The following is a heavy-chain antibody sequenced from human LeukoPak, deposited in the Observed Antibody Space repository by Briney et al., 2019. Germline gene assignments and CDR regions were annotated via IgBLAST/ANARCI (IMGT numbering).Heavy chain of an antibody. V-gene: IGHV3-33*06. Sequence: PGGSLRLSCAASGFTFSSYGMHLVRQAPGKGLEWAAVIWYDGSNKYYADSVKGRFTISRDNSKNTLYLQMNSLRAEDTAVYYCAKNSLLRGYPYNWFDPWGQGTLVTVSS. J-gene: IGHJ5*02. CDR1: GFTFSSYG. CDR3: AKNSLLRGYPYNWFDP. D-gene: IGHD3-22*01. CDR2: IWYDGSNK.